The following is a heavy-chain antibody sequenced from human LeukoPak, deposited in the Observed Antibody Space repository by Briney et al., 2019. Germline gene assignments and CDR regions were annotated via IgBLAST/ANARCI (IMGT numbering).Heavy chain of an antibody. CDR1: GGSMSSFY. D-gene: IGHD3-16*01. CDR3: ARLRGGVKGNWFDP. V-gene: IGHV4-4*07. CDR2: IYSSGNT. Sequence: SETLSLMCNVSGGSMSSFYWSWMRQPAGKGLEWIGRIYSSGNTNYNSSLKSRVTMSVDTSKNQFSLKLSSVTAADTAVYYCARLRGGVKGNWFDPWGQGTLVTVSS. J-gene: IGHJ5*02.